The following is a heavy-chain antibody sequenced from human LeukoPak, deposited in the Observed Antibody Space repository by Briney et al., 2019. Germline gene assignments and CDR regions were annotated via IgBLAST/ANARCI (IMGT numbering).Heavy chain of an antibody. CDR2: IYDGGST. CDR1: GGSISNYY. CDR3: ARRFDY. V-gene: IGHV4-59*01. Sequence: SETLSLTCTVSGGSISNYYWSWIRQPPGKGLEWIGYIYDGGSTNYNPSLKSRVTISVDTSKNQFSLKMDSVTAAGTAVYYCARRFDYWGQGTLVTVSS. J-gene: IGHJ4*02.